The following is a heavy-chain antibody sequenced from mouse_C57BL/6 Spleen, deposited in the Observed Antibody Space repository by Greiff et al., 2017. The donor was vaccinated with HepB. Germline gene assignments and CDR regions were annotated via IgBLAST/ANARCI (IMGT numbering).Heavy chain of an antibody. D-gene: IGHD1-1*01. CDR3: ARHDGSSHPFAY. Sequence: VKVEESGPGLVAPSQSLSITCTVSGFSLTSYGVHWVRQPPGKGLEWLVVIWSDGSTTYNSALKSRLSISKDNSKSQVFLKMNSLQTDDTAMYYCARHDGSSHPFAYWGQGTLVTVSA. CDR2: IWSDGST. CDR1: GFSLTSYG. V-gene: IGHV2-6-1*01. J-gene: IGHJ3*01.